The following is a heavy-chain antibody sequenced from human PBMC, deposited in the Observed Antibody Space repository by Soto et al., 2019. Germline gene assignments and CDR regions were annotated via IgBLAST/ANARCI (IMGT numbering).Heavy chain of an antibody. Sequence: QVQLQESGPGLVKPSETLSLTCTVSGGSVSSGNYYWSWIRQPPGKGLEWIGYIYYSGSTNFNPSLKSRVTTSVDASKNQFSLKLSSVTAADTAVYYCARGVGVVTFFDYWGQGTLVTVSS. J-gene: IGHJ4*02. CDR3: ARGVGVVTFFDY. D-gene: IGHD3-3*01. CDR1: GGSVSSGNYY. CDR2: IYYSGST. V-gene: IGHV4-61*01.